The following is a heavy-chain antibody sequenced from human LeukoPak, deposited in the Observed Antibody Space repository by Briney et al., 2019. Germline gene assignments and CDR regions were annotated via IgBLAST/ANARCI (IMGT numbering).Heavy chain of an antibody. CDR2: IYPGDSDT. CDR1: GYSFTSYW. J-gene: IGHJ3*02. Sequence: GESLKISCKGSGYSFTSYWIGWVRQMPGKGLEWMGIIYPGDSDTRHSPSFQGQVTISADKSISTAYLQWSSLKASDTAMYYCARVQGLLWFGELDPSDAFDIWGQGTMVTVSS. CDR3: ARVQGLLWFGELDPSDAFDI. V-gene: IGHV5-51*01. D-gene: IGHD3-10*01.